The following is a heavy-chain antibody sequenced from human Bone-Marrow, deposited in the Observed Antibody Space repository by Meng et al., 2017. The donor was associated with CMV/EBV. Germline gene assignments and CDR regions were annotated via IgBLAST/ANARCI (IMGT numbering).Heavy chain of an antibody. CDR3: ARVYYSPEYFQH. D-gene: IGHD4-11*01. V-gene: IGHV1-46*01. Sequence: ASVKVSCKASGYTFTRYYMHWVRQVPGQGLERMGMINPSGGSTSYAQKFQGRVTMTRDTSTSTVFMDLSSLRSEDTAIYYCARVYYSPEYFQHWGQGTLVTVSS. J-gene: IGHJ1*01. CDR1: GYTFTRYY. CDR2: INPSGGST.